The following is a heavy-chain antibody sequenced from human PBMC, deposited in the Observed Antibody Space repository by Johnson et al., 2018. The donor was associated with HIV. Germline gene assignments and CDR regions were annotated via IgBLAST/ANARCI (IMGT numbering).Heavy chain of an antibody. J-gene: IGHJ3*02. CDR2: IYSGGST. D-gene: IGHD6-19*01. Sequence: VQLVESGGGLVQPGGSLRLSCAASGFTVSSNYMSWVRQAPGKGLEWVSVIYSGGSTYYADSVKGRFTISRDNSKNTLYLQMNSLRAEATAVYYCARDRSSGWYGRVDAFDIWGQGTMVTVSS. V-gene: IGHV3-66*02. CDR3: ARDRSSGWYGRVDAFDI. CDR1: GFTVSSNY.